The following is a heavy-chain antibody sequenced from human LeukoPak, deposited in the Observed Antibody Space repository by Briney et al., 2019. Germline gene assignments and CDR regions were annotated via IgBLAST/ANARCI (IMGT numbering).Heavy chain of an antibody. CDR1: GGSFSGYY. D-gene: IGHD3-9*01. CDR2: INHSGST. J-gene: IGHJ4*02. V-gene: IGHV4-34*01. CDR3: ARGDFDWLLLY. Sequence: PSETLSLTCAVYGGSFSGYYWSWLRQPPGKGLEWIGEINHSGSTNYNPSLKSRVTISVDTSNNQFSLKLSSVTAADTAVYYCARGDFDWLLLYWGQGTLVTVSS.